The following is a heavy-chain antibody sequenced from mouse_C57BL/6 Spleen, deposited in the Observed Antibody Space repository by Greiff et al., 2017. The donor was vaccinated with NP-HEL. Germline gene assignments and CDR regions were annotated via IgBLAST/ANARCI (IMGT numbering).Heavy chain of an antibody. J-gene: IGHJ4*01. Sequence: QVQLQQSGAELVKPGASVKISCKASGYAFSSYWMNWVKQRPGKGLEWIGQIYPGDGDTNYNGKFKGKATLTADKSSSTAYMQLSSLTSEDSAVYFCARRGLRPLYAMDYWGQGTSVTVSS. CDR2: IYPGDGDT. CDR1: GYAFSSYW. D-gene: IGHD1-2*01. V-gene: IGHV1-80*01. CDR3: ARRGLRPLYAMDY.